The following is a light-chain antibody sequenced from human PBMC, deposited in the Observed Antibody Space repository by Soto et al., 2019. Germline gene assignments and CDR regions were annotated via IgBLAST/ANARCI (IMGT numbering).Light chain of an antibody. Sequence: QSALTQPASVSGSPGQSITISCSGTTNDVGGYNYVSWYQQHPGKAPKLLIYGVTDRPSGVSSRFSGSKSGNAASLTISGLQAEDEGDYFCLSHDNSVTASWVFGGGTKLTVL. V-gene: IGLV2-14*03. CDR3: LSHDNSVTASWV. CDR1: TNDVGGYNY. J-gene: IGLJ3*02. CDR2: GVT.